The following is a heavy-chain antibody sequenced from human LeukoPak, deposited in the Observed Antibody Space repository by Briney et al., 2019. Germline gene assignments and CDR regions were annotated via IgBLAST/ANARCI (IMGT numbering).Heavy chain of an antibody. CDR1: GFTFSHYG. CDR2: IWSDGSNR. V-gene: IGHV3-33*06. J-gene: IGHJ4*02. CDR3: AKDAQRGFDYSNSLDN. Sequence: GESLKISCATSGFTFSHYGMHWVRQAPGKGLEWVAVIWSDGSNRYYGDPVKGRFTISRDNFQSTVYLQMNSLRAEDTAVYYCAKDAQRGFDYSNSLDNWGQGTLVTVSS. D-gene: IGHD4-11*01.